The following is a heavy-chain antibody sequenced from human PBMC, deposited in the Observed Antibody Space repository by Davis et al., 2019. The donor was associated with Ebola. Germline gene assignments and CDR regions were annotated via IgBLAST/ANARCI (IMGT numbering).Heavy chain of an antibody. CDR3: AREGHIVLMVYASPTYYYYGMDV. D-gene: IGHD2-8*01. V-gene: IGHV3-30-3*01. Sequence: PGGSLRLSCAASLFTFRSYAMHWVRQAPGKGLEWVAVISYDGSNKYYADSVKGRFTISRDNSKNTLYLQMNSLRAEDTAVYYCAREGHIVLMVYASPTYYYYGMDVWGQGTTVTVSS. CDR1: LFTFRSYA. CDR2: ISYDGSNK. J-gene: IGHJ6*02.